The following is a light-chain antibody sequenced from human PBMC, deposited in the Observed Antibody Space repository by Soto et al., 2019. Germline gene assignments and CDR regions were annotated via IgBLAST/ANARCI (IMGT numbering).Light chain of an antibody. CDR3: CSYAGSSTYV. J-gene: IGLJ1*01. CDR2: EDD. Sequence: QSALTQPASVSGSPGQSITISCTGTSSDVGTYNLVSWYQQRPGKAPTLMIFEDDQRPSGVSFRFSGSKSGNTASLIISGLQAEDEADYYCCSYAGSSTYVFGTGTKVTVL. CDR1: SSDVGTYNL. V-gene: IGLV2-23*01.